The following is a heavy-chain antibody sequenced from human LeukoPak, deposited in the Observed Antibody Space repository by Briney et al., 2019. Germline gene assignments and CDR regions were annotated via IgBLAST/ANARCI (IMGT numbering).Heavy chain of an antibody. D-gene: IGHD2/OR15-2a*01. J-gene: IGHJ3*02. CDR3: AKRKSIDDAFDI. Sequence: PGGSLRLSCAASGFIFSSYAMSWVRQAPGKGLEWVSAISGSGGSTYYADSVKGRFTISRDNSKNTLYLQMNSLRAEDTAVYYCAKRKSIDDAFDIWGQGTMVTVSS. CDR1: GFIFSSYA. V-gene: IGHV3-23*01. CDR2: ISGSGGST.